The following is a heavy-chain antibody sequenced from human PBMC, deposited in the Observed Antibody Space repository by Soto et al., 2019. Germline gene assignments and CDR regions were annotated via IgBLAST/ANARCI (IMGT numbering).Heavy chain of an antibody. J-gene: IGHJ6*02. D-gene: IGHD6-13*01. CDR1: GFIFCNYA. Sequence: GGSLRLSCAASGFIFCNYAMRWVRQAPGKGLEWVSTISGGGSTYYTDSVKGRLTVSRDSSKNTLYLQMNSLRAEDTALYYCTRGLLAAAGYYYYAMDVWGQGTKVTVSS. CDR3: TRGLLAAAGYYYYAMDV. V-gene: IGHV3-23*01. CDR2: ISGGGST.